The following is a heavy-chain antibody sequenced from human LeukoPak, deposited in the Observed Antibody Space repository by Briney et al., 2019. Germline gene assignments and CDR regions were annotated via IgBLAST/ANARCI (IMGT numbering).Heavy chain of an antibody. V-gene: IGHV1-69*04. Sequence: SVKVSCKASGGTFSSYAISWVRQAPGQGLEWMGRIIPILGIANYAQKFQGRVTITADKFTSTAYMELSSLRSEDTAVYYCARDDYSNPRYGMDVWGQGTTVTVSS. CDR1: GGTFSSYA. CDR3: ARDDYSNPRYGMDV. J-gene: IGHJ6*02. CDR2: IIPILGIA. D-gene: IGHD4-11*01.